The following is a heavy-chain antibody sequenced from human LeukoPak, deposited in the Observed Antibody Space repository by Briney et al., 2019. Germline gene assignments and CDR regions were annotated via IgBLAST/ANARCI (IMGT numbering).Heavy chain of an antibody. CDR3: AKAGPGSYDILTGYPDFDY. D-gene: IGHD3-9*01. J-gene: IGHJ4*02. Sequence: GGSLRLSCAASGFTFSSYAMSWVRQAPGKGLEWVSAISGSGGSTYYADSAKGRFTISRDNSKNTLYLQMNSLRAEDTAVYYCAKAGPGSYDILTGYPDFDYWGQGTLVTVSS. CDR1: GFTFSSYA. V-gene: IGHV3-23*01. CDR2: ISGSGGST.